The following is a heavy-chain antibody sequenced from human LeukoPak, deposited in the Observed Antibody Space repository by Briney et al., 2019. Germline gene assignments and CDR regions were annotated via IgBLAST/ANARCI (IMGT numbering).Heavy chain of an antibody. D-gene: IGHD2-8*01. J-gene: IGHJ5*02. CDR3: ARDVIMGHDQGWFDP. CDR1: GYRFIDYF. V-gene: IGHV1-2*02. Sequence: ASVKVSCKASGYRFIDYFIHWVRQAPGQGLECMGWINPNTGDTKYVQKFQGRLTMTRDTSISTAYMELRGLNSDDTAMYFCARDVIMGHDQGWFDPWGQGTLVTVSS. CDR2: INPNTGDT.